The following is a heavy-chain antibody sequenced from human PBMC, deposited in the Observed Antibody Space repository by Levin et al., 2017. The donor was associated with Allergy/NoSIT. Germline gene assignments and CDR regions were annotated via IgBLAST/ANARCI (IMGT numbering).Heavy chain of an antibody. J-gene: IGHJ6*02. Sequence: SETLSLTCTVSGGSISSYYWSWIRQPAGKGLEWIGRIYTSGSTNYNPSLKSRVTMSVDTSKNQFSLKLSSVTAADTAVYYCAREGIVVVPAAAPTSYYYYGMDVWGQGTTVTVSS. CDR3: AREGIVVVPAAAPTSYYYYGMDV. D-gene: IGHD2-2*01. CDR2: IYTSGST. CDR1: GGSISSYY. V-gene: IGHV4-4*07.